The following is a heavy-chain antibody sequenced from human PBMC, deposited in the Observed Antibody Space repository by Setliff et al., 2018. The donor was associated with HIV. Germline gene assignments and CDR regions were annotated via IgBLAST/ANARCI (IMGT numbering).Heavy chain of an antibody. CDR2: ISSSSSYI. CDR3: ARIYDSSAYYPHDAFDI. V-gene: IGHV3-21*06. CDR1: GFTFSSYS. J-gene: IGHJ3*02. D-gene: IGHD3-22*01. Sequence: PGGSLRLYCEASGFTFSSYSMNWVRQVPGKGLEWVSSISSSSSYINYSDSGKGRFTISRDNAKNSLYLQMNSQRAEDTAVYYCARIYDSSAYYPHDAFDIWGQGTMVTVSS.